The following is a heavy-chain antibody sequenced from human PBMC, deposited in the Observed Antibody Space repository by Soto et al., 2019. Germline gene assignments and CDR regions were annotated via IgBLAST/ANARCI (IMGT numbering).Heavy chain of an antibody. CDR3: AKYRGNDVYDAVDI. Sequence: EVQLLESGGGLGQPGGSLRLSCAASGFTFSSYGMSWVRQAPGKGLEWVAGISGRGGSTYHADSVKGRFPISRDNSKNTLYLQMNSRRGDDTAVYYCAKYRGNDVYDAVDIWGLGTLVTVSS. CDR2: ISGRGGST. CDR1: GFTFSSYG. D-gene: IGHD1-1*01. J-gene: IGHJ3*02. V-gene: IGHV3-23*01.